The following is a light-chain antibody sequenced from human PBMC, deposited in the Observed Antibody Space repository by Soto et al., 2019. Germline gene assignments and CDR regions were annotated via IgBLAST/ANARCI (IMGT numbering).Light chain of an antibody. V-gene: IGLV3-21*02. Sequence: SYELTQPPSVSVAPGQTASITCGGNVIGSISVHWYQQKPGQAPVLVVFDDSDRPSGIPERFSGSNSRNTATLTISRVEAGDEADYYCQVWYSSSDHVIFGGGTKVTVL. CDR3: QVWYSSSDHVI. J-gene: IGLJ2*01. CDR1: VIGSIS. CDR2: DDS.